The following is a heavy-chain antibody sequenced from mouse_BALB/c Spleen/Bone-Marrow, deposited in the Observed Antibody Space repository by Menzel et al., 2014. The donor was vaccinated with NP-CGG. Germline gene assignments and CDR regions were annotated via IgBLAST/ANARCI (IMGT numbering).Heavy chain of an antibody. D-gene: IGHD2-4*01. V-gene: IGHV1S81*02. Sequence: QVQLQQSGAELVKPGASVKLSCKASGYTFTSYYMYWVKQRPGQGLEWIGEINPSNGGTNYNEKFKSKATLTVDKSSSTAYMQLSSLTSEYSAVYYCIRSTMIAYFDYWGQGTTLTVSS. CDR1: GYTFTSYY. J-gene: IGHJ2*01. CDR3: IRSTMIAYFDY. CDR2: INPSNGGT.